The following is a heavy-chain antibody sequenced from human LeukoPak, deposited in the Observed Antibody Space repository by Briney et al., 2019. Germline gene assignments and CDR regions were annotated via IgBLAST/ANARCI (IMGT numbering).Heavy chain of an antibody. J-gene: IGHJ6*04. V-gene: IGHV3-74*01. D-gene: IGHD3-16*01. CDR3: ARDPGYESWSPFWGGMDV. CDR2: IARDGSST. CDR1: GFTFSSSW. Sequence: GGSLRLSCAASGFTFSSSWMHWVRQAPGKGLVWVSRIARDGSSTTYADSVKGRFTTSRGNAKNTLYLQMDSLRDDDTAVYYCARDPGYESWSPFWGGMDVWGNGTTVIVSS.